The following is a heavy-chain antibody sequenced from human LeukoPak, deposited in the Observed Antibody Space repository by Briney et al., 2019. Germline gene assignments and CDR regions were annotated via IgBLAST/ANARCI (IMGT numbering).Heavy chain of an antibody. V-gene: IGHV4-61*02. CDR3: ARHRYKSGPGD. CDR1: GVSITSGTYY. CDR2: IYSTGRV. D-gene: IGHD5-24*01. J-gene: IGHJ4*02. Sequence: SETLSLTCTVSGVSITSGTYYWTWIRQPAGKGLEWIGRIYSTGRVNYNPSLKSRVTMLLDTSKNHISLKLTSVTAADTAVYYCARHRYKSGPGDWGQGTLVTVSS.